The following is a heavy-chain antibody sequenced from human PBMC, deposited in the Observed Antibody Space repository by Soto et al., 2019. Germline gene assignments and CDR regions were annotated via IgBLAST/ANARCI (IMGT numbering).Heavy chain of an antibody. J-gene: IGHJ4*02. Sequence: QVQLVESGGGVVQPGRSLRLSCAASGFPFSSYALHWVRRAQAKGLDGGAVISYDGNKKYYADSVKGRFTISRDNFKNTLYLQMDSLRAEDTAMYYCAKDHLETTVTTPSYWGQGTLVTVSS. D-gene: IGHD4-17*01. CDR2: ISYDGNKK. CDR3: AKDHLETTVTTPSY. CDR1: GFPFSSYA. V-gene: IGHV3-30*18.